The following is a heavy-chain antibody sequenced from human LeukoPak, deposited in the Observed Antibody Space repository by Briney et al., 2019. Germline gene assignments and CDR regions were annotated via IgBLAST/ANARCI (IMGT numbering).Heavy chain of an antibody. CDR1: GGSISSGGYY. J-gene: IGHJ6*02. CDR2: IYYSGST. Sequence: PSETLSLTCTVSGGSISSGGYYWSWIRQHPGKGLEWIGYIYYSGSTYYNPSLKSRVTISVDTSKNQFSLKLSSVTAADTAVYYCARDRVSAGHYYYYYGMDVWGQGTTVTVSS. V-gene: IGHV4-31*03. CDR3: ARDRVSAGHYYYYYGMDV. D-gene: IGHD6-13*01.